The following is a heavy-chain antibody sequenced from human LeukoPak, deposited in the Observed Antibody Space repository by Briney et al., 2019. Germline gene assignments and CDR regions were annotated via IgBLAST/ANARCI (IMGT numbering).Heavy chain of an antibody. CDR2: IYYSGST. V-gene: IGHV4-30-4*07. J-gene: IGHJ6*03. CDR1: GGSISSGGYS. D-gene: IGHD2-21*01. Sequence: SETLSLTCAVSGGSISSGGYSWSWIRQPPGKGLEWIGYIYYSGSTYYNPSLKSRITISVDTSKNQFSLKLSSVTAADTAVYYCARGPDWIPIYYMDVWGKGTTVTVSS. CDR3: ARGPDWIPIYYMDV.